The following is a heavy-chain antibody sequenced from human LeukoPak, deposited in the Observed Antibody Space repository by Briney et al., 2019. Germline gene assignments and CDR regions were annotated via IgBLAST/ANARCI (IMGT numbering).Heavy chain of an antibody. V-gene: IGHV4-59*08. CDR1: GGSISSYY. D-gene: IGHD6-19*01. CDR2: IYYSGST. J-gene: IGHJ4*02. CDR3: ARRGGVAGALDY. Sequence: ETMSLTCTVSGGSISSYYWSWIRQPPGKGLEWIGYIYYSGSTNYNPSLKSRVTISVDTSKNQFSLKLSSVTAADTAVYYCARRGGVAGALDYWGQGAMLGVSS.